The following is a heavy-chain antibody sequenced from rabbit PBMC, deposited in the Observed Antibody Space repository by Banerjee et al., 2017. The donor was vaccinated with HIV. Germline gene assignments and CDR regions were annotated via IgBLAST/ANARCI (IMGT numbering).Heavy chain of an antibody. CDR2: IYAGSSGGT. D-gene: IGHD6-1*01. J-gene: IGHJ4*01. CDR1: GFSFSSSYW. V-gene: IGHV1S45*01. Sequence: QQQLEESGGGLVKPEGSLTLTCTASGFSFSSSYWICWVRQAPGKGLEWIACIYAGSSGGTYYASWAKGRFTISKTSSTTVTLQMTSLTAADTATYFCARSYAGYGYPYYFNLWGQGTLVTVS. CDR3: ARSYAGYGYPYYFNL.